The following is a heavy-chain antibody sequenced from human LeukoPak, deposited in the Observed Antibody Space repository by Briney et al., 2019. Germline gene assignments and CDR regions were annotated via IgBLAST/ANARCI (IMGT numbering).Heavy chain of an antibody. Sequence: GGSLRLSCEVSGFTFETYWMSWVRQALGKGLEWVANIDEDGNEEHYVRSVKGRFTISRDNAKNLVYLQMNSLRVDDTAVYYCTRGETMDVWGKGTTVTVSS. CDR2: IDEDGNEE. CDR1: GFTFETYW. J-gene: IGHJ6*03. D-gene: IGHD5-24*01. CDR3: TRGETMDV. V-gene: IGHV3-7*01.